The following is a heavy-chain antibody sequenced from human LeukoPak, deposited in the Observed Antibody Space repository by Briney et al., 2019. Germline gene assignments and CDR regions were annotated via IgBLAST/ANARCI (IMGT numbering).Heavy chain of an antibody. J-gene: IGHJ5*02. CDR2: INHSGST. V-gene: IGHV4-34*01. CDR3: ARRGYSGYDIGFDR. Sequence: SETLSLTCAVYGGSFSGYYWSWIRQAPGKGLEWIGEINHSGSTNYNPSLKSRVTISVDTSKNQFSLKLSSVTAADTAVYYCARRGYSGYDIGFDRWGQGTLVTVSS. D-gene: IGHD5-12*01. CDR1: GGSFSGYY.